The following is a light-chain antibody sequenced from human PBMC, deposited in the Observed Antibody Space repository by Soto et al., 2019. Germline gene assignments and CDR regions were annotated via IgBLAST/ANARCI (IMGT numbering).Light chain of an antibody. CDR3: QQGHSWPLT. J-gene: IGKJ5*01. CDR1: QGLSGS. Sequence: DLQMTQSPSSVSASVGDRVTITCRASQGLSGSLAWYQQKPGKAPKLLMYVTSRLQSGVTSRFSGSASRTDFTLTIYSLQPKALATYYCQQGHSWPLTFGQGTRLEIK. CDR2: VTS. V-gene: IGKV1-12*01.